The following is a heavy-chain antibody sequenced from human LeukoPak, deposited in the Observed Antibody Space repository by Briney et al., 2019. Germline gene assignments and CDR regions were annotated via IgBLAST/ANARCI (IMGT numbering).Heavy chain of an antibody. V-gene: IGHV3-53*01. CDR1: GFSVRTTY. Sequence: PGGSLSLSCAASGFSVRTTYMSWVRQTPGKGLEWVSVLYTGGGTDHADSVKGRFTISRDNSKNTLALQMNSLRVEDTAIYYCTRSGYRHPYHFDSWGQGTLATVSS. CDR2: LYTGGGT. J-gene: IGHJ4*02. D-gene: IGHD3-22*01. CDR3: TRSGYRHPYHFDS.